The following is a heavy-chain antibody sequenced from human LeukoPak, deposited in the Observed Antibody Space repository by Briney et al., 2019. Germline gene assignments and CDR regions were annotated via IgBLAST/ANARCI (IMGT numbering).Heavy chain of an antibody. J-gene: IGHJ6*02. Sequence: ASVKVSCKVSGYTLTELSMHWVRQAPGKGLEWMGGFDPEDGETIYAQKFQGRVTMTEDTSTDTAYMELSRLRSDDTAVYYCARTIVVVVAATDYGMDVWGQGTTVTVSS. CDR3: ARTIVVVVAATDYGMDV. D-gene: IGHD2-15*01. CDR2: FDPEDGET. CDR1: GYTLTELS. V-gene: IGHV1-24*01.